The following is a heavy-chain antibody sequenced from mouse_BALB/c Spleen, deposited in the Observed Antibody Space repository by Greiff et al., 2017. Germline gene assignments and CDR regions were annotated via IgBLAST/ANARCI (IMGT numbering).Heavy chain of an antibody. CDR2: IDPSDSYT. CDR3: ARIITTVVPYAMDY. Sequence: QVQLQQPGAELVKPGASVKLSCKASGYTFTSYWMHWVKQRPGQGLERIGEIDPSDSYTNYNQKFKGKATLTVDKSSSTAYMQLSSLTSEDSAVYYCARIITTVVPYAMDYWGQGTSVTVSS. V-gene: IGHV1-69*02. D-gene: IGHD1-1*01. CDR1: GYTFTSYW. J-gene: IGHJ4*01.